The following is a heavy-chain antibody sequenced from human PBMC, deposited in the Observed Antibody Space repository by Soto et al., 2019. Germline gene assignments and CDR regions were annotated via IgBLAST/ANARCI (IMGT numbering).Heavy chain of an antibody. D-gene: IGHD5-12*01. J-gene: IGHJ4*02. Sequence: GGSLRLSCAASGFTFSSYSMNWVRQAPGKGLEWVSYISSSSSTIYYADSVKGRFTISRDNAKNSLYLQMNSLRAEDTAVYYCAIVPAAPRYSGYEYRRDGFDYWGQGTLVTVSS. CDR2: ISSSSSTI. CDR3: AIVPAAPRYSGYEYRRDGFDY. CDR1: GFTFSSYS. V-gene: IGHV3-48*01.